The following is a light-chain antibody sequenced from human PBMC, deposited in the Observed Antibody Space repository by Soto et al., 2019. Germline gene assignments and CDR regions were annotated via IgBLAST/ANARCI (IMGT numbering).Light chain of an antibody. CDR2: GAS. J-gene: IGKJ4*01. CDR1: QSVDIN. V-gene: IGKV3-15*01. Sequence: EVVMTQSPATLSVSPGERVILSCRASQSVDINLAWYQQKPGQAPRLLIYGASTRATGIPARFSGTGSGTEFTLTISSLQSEDFAVYYCQQYNNWPLTFGGGTKVDIK. CDR3: QQYNNWPLT.